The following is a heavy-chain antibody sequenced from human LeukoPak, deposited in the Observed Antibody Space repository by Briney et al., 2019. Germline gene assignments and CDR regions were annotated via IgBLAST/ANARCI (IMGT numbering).Heavy chain of an antibody. CDR1: GFTFSTYS. CDR2: ISVSSNTM. J-gene: IGHJ2*01. CDR3: ARVLNWGSSYFDL. D-gene: IGHD7-27*01. Sequence: GGSLRLSCAASGFTFSTYSMNWVRQAPGKGLEWVSYISVSSNTMYYADSVKGRFTISRDNAKNSLYLQMNSLRAEDTAVYYCARVLNWGSSYFDLWGRGTLVTVSS. V-gene: IGHV3-48*01.